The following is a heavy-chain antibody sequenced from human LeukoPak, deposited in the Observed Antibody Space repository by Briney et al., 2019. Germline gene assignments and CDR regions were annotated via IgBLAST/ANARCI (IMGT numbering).Heavy chain of an antibody. CDR3: ARQIAVAGKAGLDY. CDR1: GGSISSYY. CDR2: IYTTGST. V-gene: IGHV4-4*07. D-gene: IGHD6-19*01. J-gene: IGHJ4*02. Sequence: SETLSLTCTVSGGSISSYYWSWIRQPAGKGLEWIGRIYTTGSTNYNPSLKSRITMSVDTSKNQFSLKLSAVTAADTAVYYCARQIAVAGKAGLDYWGQGTLVTVSS.